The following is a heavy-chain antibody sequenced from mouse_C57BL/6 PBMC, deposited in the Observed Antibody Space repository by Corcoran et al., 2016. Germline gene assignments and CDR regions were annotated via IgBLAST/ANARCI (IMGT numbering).Heavy chain of an antibody. J-gene: IGHJ2*01. CDR3: ARSWEGYYFVY. CDR2: INPNNGGT. V-gene: IGHV1-26*01. Sequence: EVQLQQSGPELVKPGASVKISCKASGYTFTDYYMNWVKQSHGKSLEWIGDINPNNGGTSYNQKFKGKATLTVDKSSSTAYMELRSLTSEDSAVYYCARSWEGYYFVYWGQGTTLTVSS. D-gene: IGHD4-1*01. CDR1: GYTFTDYY.